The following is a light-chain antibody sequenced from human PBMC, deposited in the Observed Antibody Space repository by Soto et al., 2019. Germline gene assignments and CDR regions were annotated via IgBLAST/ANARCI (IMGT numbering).Light chain of an antibody. J-gene: IGKJ1*01. CDR2: GAS. Sequence: EIVLTQSPGTVSLSPGERATLSCRASQTVRSSYLAWYQQKTGQAPRLLIYGASNRAIGIPDRFSGSGSGTDFTLTNSRLEPEDFAVYYCQQYGSSAWTFGQGTKVEI. CDR1: QTVRSSY. V-gene: IGKV3-20*01. CDR3: QQYGSSAWT.